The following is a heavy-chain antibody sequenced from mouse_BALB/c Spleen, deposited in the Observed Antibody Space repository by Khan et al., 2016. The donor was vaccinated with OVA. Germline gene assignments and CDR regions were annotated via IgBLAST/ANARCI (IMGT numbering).Heavy chain of an antibody. CDR3: ARTARIKY. Sequence: VQLKQSGPGLVKPSPSLSLTCTVTGYSITSGYGWNWIRQFPGNKLEWMGYIRYSGSTNYNPSLKSRISITRDTSKNQFFLQLNSVTTEDTATYYCARTARIKYWGQGTTLTVSS. CDR2: IRYSGST. CDR1: GYSITSGYG. J-gene: IGHJ2*01. D-gene: IGHD1-2*01. V-gene: IGHV3-1*02.